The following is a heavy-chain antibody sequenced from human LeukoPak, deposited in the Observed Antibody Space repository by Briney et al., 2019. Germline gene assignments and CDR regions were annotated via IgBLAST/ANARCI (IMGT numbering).Heavy chain of an antibody. Sequence: GGPLRLSCAASGFTFSSYAMHWVRQAPGKGLEYVSAISSNGGSTYYANSVKGRFTISRDNSKNTLYLQMGSLRAEDMAVYYCARAGYDILTGNYYYGMDVWGQGTTVTVSS. V-gene: IGHV3-64*01. CDR3: ARAGYDILTGNYYYGMDV. D-gene: IGHD3-9*01. J-gene: IGHJ6*02. CDR1: GFTFSSYA. CDR2: ISSNGGST.